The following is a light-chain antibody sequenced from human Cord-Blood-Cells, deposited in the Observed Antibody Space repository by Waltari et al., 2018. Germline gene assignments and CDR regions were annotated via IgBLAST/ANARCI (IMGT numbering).Light chain of an antibody. CDR2: AAS. Sequence: AIRMTQSPSSLSASTGDRVTITCRASQGISSYLACYQQKPGKAPKRLIYAASTLQRGVPSRFSGSGSGTDFTLTISCLQSEDFATYYCQQYYSYPPTFGQGTKVEIK. J-gene: IGKJ1*01. V-gene: IGKV1-8*01. CDR1: QGISSY. CDR3: QQYYSYPPT.